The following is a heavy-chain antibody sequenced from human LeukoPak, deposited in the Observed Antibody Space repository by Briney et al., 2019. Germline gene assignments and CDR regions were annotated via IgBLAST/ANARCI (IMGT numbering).Heavy chain of an antibody. D-gene: IGHD3-9*01. Sequence: GASVKVSCKASGYTFTGYYMHWVRQAPGQGLEWMGWINPNSGGTNYAQKFQGRVTMTRDTSISTAYMELSRLRSDDTAVYYCARMLHFDWAFFDYWGQGTLVTVSS. CDR2: INPNSGGT. CDR1: GYTFTGYY. V-gene: IGHV1-2*02. J-gene: IGHJ4*02. CDR3: ARMLHFDWAFFDY.